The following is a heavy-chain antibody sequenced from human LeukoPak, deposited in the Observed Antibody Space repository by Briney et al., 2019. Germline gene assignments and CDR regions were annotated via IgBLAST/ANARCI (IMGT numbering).Heavy chain of an antibody. CDR3: ATQATVTTPAEAFDI. Sequence: SGTLSLTCTASGGAISSYYWSWIRQPAGKGLEWIWRIYTSGSTNYNHSLKSRFTMSVDTSKNQFSLKLSSVTAADTAVYYCATQATVTTPAEAFDIWGQGTMVTVSS. CDR2: IYTSGST. V-gene: IGHV4-4*07. J-gene: IGHJ3*02. D-gene: IGHD4-17*01. CDR1: GGAISSYY.